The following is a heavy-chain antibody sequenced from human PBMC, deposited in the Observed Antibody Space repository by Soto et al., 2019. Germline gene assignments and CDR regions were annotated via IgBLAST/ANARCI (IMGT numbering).Heavy chain of an antibody. CDR3: ARQDRGSGSYLLNYMDV. CDR2: INSDGSST. Sequence: GGSLRLSCAASGFTFSSYWMHWVRQAPGKGLVWVSRINSDGSSTSYADSVKVRFTISRDNAKNTLYLQMNSLRAEDTAVYYCARQDRGSGSYLLNYMDVWGKGTTVTVSS. V-gene: IGHV3-74*01. J-gene: IGHJ6*03. CDR1: GFTFSSYW. D-gene: IGHD3-10*01.